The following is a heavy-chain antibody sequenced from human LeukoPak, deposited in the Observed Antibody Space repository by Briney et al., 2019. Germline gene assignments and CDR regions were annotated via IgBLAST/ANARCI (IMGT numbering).Heavy chain of an antibody. CDR3: AKDPEAYSSGWYDY. CDR2: ISGSGGST. CDR1: GFTFSSYA. J-gene: IGHJ4*02. D-gene: IGHD6-19*01. V-gene: IGHV3-23*01. Sequence: PGGSLRLSCAASGFTFSSYAMSWVRQAPGKGLEWVSAISGSGGSTYYADSVKGRFTISRDNSKNTLYLQMNSLRAEDTAVYYCAKDPEAYSSGWYDYWGQGTLVTVSS.